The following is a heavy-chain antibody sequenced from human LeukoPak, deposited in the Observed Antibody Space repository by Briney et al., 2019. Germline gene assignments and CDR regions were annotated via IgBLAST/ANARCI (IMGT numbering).Heavy chain of an antibody. CDR2: IYTSEST. CDR3: ARGLWFGDENPPYFDY. Sequence: PSETLSLTCSVSGGSISSSNYYWSWIRQPAGKGLEWIGRIYTSESTNYNPSLKSRVTISVDTSRNQFSLKLSSVTAADTAVYYCARGLWFGDENPPYFDYWGQGILVTVSS. D-gene: IGHD3-10*01. V-gene: IGHV4-61*02. J-gene: IGHJ4*02. CDR1: GGSISSSNYY.